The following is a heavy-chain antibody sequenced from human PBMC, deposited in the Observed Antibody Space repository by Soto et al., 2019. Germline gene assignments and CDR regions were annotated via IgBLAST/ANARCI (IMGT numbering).Heavy chain of an antibody. CDR3: TSTVTRLVTRLGYYYGMDV. J-gene: IGHJ6*02. D-gene: IGHD4-17*01. CDR1: GFTVSSNY. CDR2: VYSGGST. Sequence: EVQLVESGGGLVQPGGSLRLSCAASGFTVSSNYMSWVRQAPGKGLEWVSVVYSGGSTYYADSVKGRFTISRHNSKNTLYLQMNSLRAEDTAVYYCTSTVTRLVTRLGYYYGMDVWGQGTTVTVSS. V-gene: IGHV3-53*04.